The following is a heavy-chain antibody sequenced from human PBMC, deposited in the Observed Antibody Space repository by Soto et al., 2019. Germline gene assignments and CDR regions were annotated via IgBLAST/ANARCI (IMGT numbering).Heavy chain of an antibody. CDR1: GGSISSYY. J-gene: IGHJ4*02. CDR3: ARSRLAYDSSGYYPPLFDY. V-gene: IGHV4-59*01. D-gene: IGHD3-22*01. CDR2: IYYNGGST. Sequence: NPSETLSLTCTVSGGSISSYYWSWIRQPPGKGLEWIGYIYYNGGSTNYNPSLKSRVTISVDTSKNQFSLKLSSVTAADTAVYYCARSRLAYDSSGYYPPLFDYWGQGTLVTVSS.